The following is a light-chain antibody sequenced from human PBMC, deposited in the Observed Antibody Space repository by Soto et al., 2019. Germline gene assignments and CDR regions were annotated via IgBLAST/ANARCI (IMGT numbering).Light chain of an antibody. Sequence: EIVMTQSAATLSVSPGERATLSCRASQSVGSDLAWYQQKPGQAPRLLIYDASSRATGIPDRFSGSASGTDSTLTISRLEPEDFAVYYCQQYGSSRTFGQGTRLEI. CDR2: DAS. CDR3: QQYGSSRT. J-gene: IGKJ5*01. CDR1: QSVGSD. V-gene: IGKV3-20*01.